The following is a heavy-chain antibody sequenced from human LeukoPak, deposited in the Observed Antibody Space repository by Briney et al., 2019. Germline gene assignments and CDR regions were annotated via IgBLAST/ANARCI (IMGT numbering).Heavy chain of an antibody. D-gene: IGHD1-26*01. CDR3: ATLLGSSADY. CDR1: GFTFGSFT. J-gene: IGHJ4*02. V-gene: IGHV3-21*01. CDR2: ISSSSAYI. Sequence: GESLRLSRTVSGFTFGSFTMNWVRQAPGKGLAWVSSISSSSAYIHYADSVKGRFTISRDDAKNSLYLQMNSLRAEDTAVYYCATLLGSSADYWGQGTLVTVSS.